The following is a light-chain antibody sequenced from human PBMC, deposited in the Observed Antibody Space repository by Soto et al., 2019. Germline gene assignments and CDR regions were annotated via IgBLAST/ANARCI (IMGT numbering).Light chain of an antibody. CDR1: QSLSMY. CDR2: DAS. Sequence: EIVLTQSPATLSLSPGERATLSCRASQSLSMYLAWYQQKPGKAPRLLIYDASNRATGIPARLSGSGSGTDFTLTIKRLEPEDYAVYYCQQYRSLITFGQGTRLEIK. V-gene: IGKV3-11*01. CDR3: QQYRSLIT. J-gene: IGKJ5*01.